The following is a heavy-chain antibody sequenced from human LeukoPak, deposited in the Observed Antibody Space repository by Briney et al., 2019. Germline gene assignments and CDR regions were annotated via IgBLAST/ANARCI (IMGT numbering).Heavy chain of an antibody. CDR2: ISSRGSDI. CDR3: ARARRTMVRGVMAAGEFDY. CDR1: GFTFSDYY. J-gene: IGHJ4*02. Sequence: GGSLRLSCAASGFTFSDYYVSWIRQAPGKGLEGVSYISSRGSDIYYAGSVKGRFTMSRDNAKNSLYLQMNGLGAEDTAVYYCARARRTMVRGVMAAGEFDYWGQGTLVTVSS. D-gene: IGHD3-10*01. V-gene: IGHV3-11*01.